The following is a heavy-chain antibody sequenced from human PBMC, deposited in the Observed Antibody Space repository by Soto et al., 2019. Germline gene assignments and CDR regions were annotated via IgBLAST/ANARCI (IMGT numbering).Heavy chain of an antibody. J-gene: IGHJ4*02. CDR2: ISGSGGST. V-gene: IGHV3-23*01. CDR3: AGWAEEATEVH. CDR1: GFTFSSYA. Sequence: GGSLRLSCAASGFTFSSYAMSWVRQAPGKGLEWVSAISGSGGSTYYADSVKGRFTISRDNSKNTLYLQMNSLRAQDTAVYYCAGWAEEATEVHWGQGTLVTVSS. D-gene: IGHD5-12*01.